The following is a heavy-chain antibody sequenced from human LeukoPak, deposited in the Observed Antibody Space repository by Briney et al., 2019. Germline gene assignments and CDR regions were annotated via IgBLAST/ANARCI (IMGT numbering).Heavy chain of an antibody. J-gene: IGHJ5*01. CDR1: GGSISRGGYS. CDR3: ARGVVVAATYNWFDS. CDR2: FYYSGST. D-gene: IGHD2-15*01. V-gene: IGHV4-30-4*07. Sequence: SETLSLTCAVSGGSISRGGYSWSWIRQPPGKGLEWIGYFYYSGSTYYNPSLKSRVTISVDTSKNQFSLKLSSVTAADTAVYYCARGVVVAATYNWFDSWGQGTLVTVSS.